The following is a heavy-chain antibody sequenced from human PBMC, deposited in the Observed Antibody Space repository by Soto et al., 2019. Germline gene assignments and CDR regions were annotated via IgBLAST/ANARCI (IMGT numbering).Heavy chain of an antibody. V-gene: IGHV6-1*01. CDR3: ARGTFDIATAGTSDYFDC. CDR2: TYYRSKWYS. CDR1: GDTVSSNSAA. J-gene: IGHJ4*02. D-gene: IGHD6-13*01. Sequence: SQTLSLTCAISGDTVSSNSAAWNWIRQSPSRGLEWLGRTYYRSKWYSNYAVSVKSRITINPDTSKNQFSLQLNSVTPEDTAVYYCARGTFDIATAGTSDYFDCWGQGTLVTVSS.